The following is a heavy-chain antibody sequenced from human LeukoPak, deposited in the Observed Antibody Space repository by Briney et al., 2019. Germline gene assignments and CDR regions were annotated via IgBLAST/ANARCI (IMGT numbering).Heavy chain of an antibody. CDR3: ARDYELGTAGKAYEYFDY. D-gene: IGHD1-1*01. CDR1: GYTFTDYF. J-gene: IGHJ4*02. Sequence: ASVKVSCKASGYTFTDYFMQWVRHAPGQGLEWMGWINPNSGGTSYAQKFQGRVTMTRDTSISTVYMELSRLRSDDTAVYYCARDYELGTAGKAYEYFDYWGQGTLVTVSS. CDR2: INPNSGGT. V-gene: IGHV1-2*02.